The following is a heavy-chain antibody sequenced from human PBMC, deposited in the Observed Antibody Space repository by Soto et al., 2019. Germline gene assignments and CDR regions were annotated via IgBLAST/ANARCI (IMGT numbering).Heavy chain of an antibody. D-gene: IGHD6-19*01. CDR3: ARVKWLGHGYWYFDL. J-gene: IGHJ2*01. V-gene: IGHV4-59*11. CDR2: IYYSGST. CDR1: GVSISSHC. Sequence: SETLSLTWTVAGVSISSHCGILIRQNPGKGLEWIGYIYYSGSTNYNPSLKSRVTISVDTSKNQFSLKLSSVTAADTAVYYCARVKWLGHGYWYFDLWGRGTLVTVS.